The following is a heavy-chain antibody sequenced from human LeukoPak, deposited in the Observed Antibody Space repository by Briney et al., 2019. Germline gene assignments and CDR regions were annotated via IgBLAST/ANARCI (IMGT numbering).Heavy chain of an antibody. CDR3: AREDCSSTSCAIDY. CDR2: INHSGST. J-gene: IGHJ4*02. D-gene: IGHD2-2*01. CDR1: GGSFSGYY. Sequence: SETLSLTCAVYGGSFSGYYWIWIRQPPGKGLEWIGEINHSGSTNYNPSLKSRVTISVDTSKNQFSLKLSSVTAADTAVYYCAREDCSSTSCAIDYWGQGTLVTVSS. V-gene: IGHV4-34*01.